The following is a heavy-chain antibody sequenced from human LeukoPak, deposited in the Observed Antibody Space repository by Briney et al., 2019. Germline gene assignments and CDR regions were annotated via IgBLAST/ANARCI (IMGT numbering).Heavy chain of an antibody. J-gene: IGHJ6*03. D-gene: IGHD2-2*01. CDR3: ARRGYCSSTSCYAGAYYYYYMDV. CDR2: INPNSGGK. V-gene: IGHV1-2*02. Sequence: ASVKVSCKASGYTFTCYYMHWVRQAPGQGLEWMGWINPNSGGKNYAQKFQGRVTMTRDTSISTAYMELSRLRSDDTAVYYCARRGYCSSTSCYAGAYYYYYMDVWGKGTTVTVSS. CDR1: GYTFTCYY.